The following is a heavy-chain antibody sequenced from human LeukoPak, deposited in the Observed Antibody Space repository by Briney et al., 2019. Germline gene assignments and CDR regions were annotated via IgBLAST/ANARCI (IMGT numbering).Heavy chain of an antibody. CDR2: INPNSGGT. Sequence: ASVKVSCKASGYTFTGYYMHWVRQAPGQGLEWMGWINPNSGGTNYAQKFQGRVTMTRDTSISTAYMELSRLRSDDTAVYYCARSYDFWSLVHNYWGQGTLVTVSS. CDR3: ARSYDFWSLVHNY. V-gene: IGHV1-2*02. CDR1: GYTFTGYY. J-gene: IGHJ4*02. D-gene: IGHD3-3*01.